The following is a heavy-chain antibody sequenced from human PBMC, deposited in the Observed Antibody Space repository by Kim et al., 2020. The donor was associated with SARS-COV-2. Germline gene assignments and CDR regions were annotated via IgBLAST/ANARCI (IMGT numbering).Heavy chain of an antibody. V-gene: IGHV3-7*03. CDR1: GFTSSNYW. Sequence: GGSLRLSCAASGFTSSNYWMSWVRQAPGKGLEWVANIKGDGSERYYVDSVKGRFTISRDNAKNSLFLQLNSLRAEDTAIYYCAPSGGRGGLNVWGQGTTFTVSS. J-gene: IGHJ6*02. CDR3: APSGGRGGLNV. D-gene: IGHD5-12*01. CDR2: IKGDGSER.